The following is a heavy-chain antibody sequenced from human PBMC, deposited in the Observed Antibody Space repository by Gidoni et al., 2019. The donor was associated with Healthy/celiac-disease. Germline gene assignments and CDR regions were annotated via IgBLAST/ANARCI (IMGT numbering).Heavy chain of an antibody. CDR1: GLNFSNAR. Sequence: EVQLVESGGGLVKPGGSLRLSCADYGLNFSNARMCWVRQAPGKGLEWVGLITSKTDGGPTDDAAPVKGRFTISRDDSKNTLYLQMNSLKTEDTAVYYCTTGVVVVPAAIKSYYYYYYMDVLGKGTTVTVSS. J-gene: IGHJ6*03. CDR2: ITSKTDGGPT. D-gene: IGHD2-2*02. V-gene: IGHV3-15*01. CDR3: TTGVVVVPAAIKSYYYYYYMDV.